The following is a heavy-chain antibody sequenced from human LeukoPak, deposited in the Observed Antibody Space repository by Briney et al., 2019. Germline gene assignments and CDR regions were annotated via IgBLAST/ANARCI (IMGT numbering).Heavy chain of an antibody. V-gene: IGHV3-21*04. Sequence: GGSLRLSCAASGFTFSSYSMNWVRQAPGERLEWVSSISSSSSYIYYADSVKGRFTISRDNSKNTLYLQMNSLRAEDTAVYYCAKEDYGDYFDYWGQGTLVTVSS. D-gene: IGHD4-17*01. J-gene: IGHJ4*02. CDR2: ISSSSSYI. CDR3: AKEDYGDYFDY. CDR1: GFTFSSYS.